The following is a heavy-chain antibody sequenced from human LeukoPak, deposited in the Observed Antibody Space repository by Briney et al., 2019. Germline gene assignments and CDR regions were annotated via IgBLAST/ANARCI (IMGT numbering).Heavy chain of an antibody. J-gene: IGHJ6*03. D-gene: IGHD2-2*02. CDR1: GFTFSSYA. CDR3: ARDSIPYYYYYMDV. Sequence: GGSLRLSCAASGFTFSSYAMHWVRQAPGKGLEWVAVTSYDGSNKYYADSVKGRFTISRDNSKNTLFLQMNSLTAEDTAVYYCARDSIPYYYYYMDVWGKGTTVTVSS. CDR2: TSYDGSNK. V-gene: IGHV3-30*04.